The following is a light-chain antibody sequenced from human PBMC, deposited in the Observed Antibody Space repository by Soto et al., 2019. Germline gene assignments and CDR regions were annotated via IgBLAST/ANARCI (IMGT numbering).Light chain of an antibody. CDR3: QQANGFPYR. V-gene: IGKV1D-12*01. CDR2: AAS. CDR1: QGISNW. J-gene: IGKJ2*03. Sequence: DLRMTQSPSSVSASVGDRVTITCRASQGISNWLAGDQQKPGKAPKLLIYAASSLQSGVPSRLSGSGSGTDFTLTICRLQPEAFENDYCQQANGFPYRCGQGPKLEIK.